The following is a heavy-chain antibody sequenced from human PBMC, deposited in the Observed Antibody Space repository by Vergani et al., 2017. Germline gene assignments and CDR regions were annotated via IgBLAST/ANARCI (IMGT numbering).Heavy chain of an antibody. Sequence: QVQLVESGGGVVQPGRSLRLSCAASGFTFSSYGMRWVRRGGGKGLGGVAVIWYDGSNKYYADSVKGRFTISRDNSKNTLYLQMNSLRAEDTAVYYCARDRVSATDYWGQGTLVTVSS. V-gene: IGHV3-33*01. CDR1: GFTFSSYG. CDR3: ARDRVSATDY. D-gene: IGHD3-3*01. J-gene: IGHJ4*02. CDR2: IWYDGSNK.